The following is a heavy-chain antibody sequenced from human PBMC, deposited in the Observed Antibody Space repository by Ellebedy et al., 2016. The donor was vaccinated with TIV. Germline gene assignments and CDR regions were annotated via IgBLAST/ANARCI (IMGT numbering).Heavy chain of an antibody. CDR3: ARLPSYSIRRARLYWYFDL. Sequence: GASLKISCTGSGYSFTSYLIGWVRQMPGKGLEWMGIIYPGDSYTRYSPSFQGQVTISPDKSISTAYLQWSSLKASDTAMYYCARLPSYSIRRARLYWYFDLWGRGTLVTVSS. V-gene: IGHV5-51*01. CDR1: GYSFTSYL. D-gene: IGHD6-13*01. CDR2: IYPGDSYT. J-gene: IGHJ2*01.